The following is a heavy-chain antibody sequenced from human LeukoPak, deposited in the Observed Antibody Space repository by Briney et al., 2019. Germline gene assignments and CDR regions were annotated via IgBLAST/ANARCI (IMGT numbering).Heavy chain of an antibody. CDR1: GYTFTSYG. D-gene: IGHD3-10*01. V-gene: IGHV1-69*05. CDR3: ARGFGASDAFDI. CDR2: IIPIFGTA. J-gene: IGHJ3*02. Sequence: ASVKVSCKASGYTFTSYGISWVRQAPGQGLEWMGGIIPIFGTANYAQKFQGRVTITTDESTSTAYMELSSLRSEDTAVYYCARGFGASDAFDIWGQGTMVTVSS.